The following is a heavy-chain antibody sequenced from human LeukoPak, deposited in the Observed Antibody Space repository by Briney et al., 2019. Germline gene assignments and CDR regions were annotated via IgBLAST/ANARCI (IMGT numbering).Heavy chain of an antibody. D-gene: IGHD3-22*01. V-gene: IGHV3-11*04. CDR1: GFTFSDYY. Sequence: GGSLRLSCTASGFTFSDYYMNWIRQAPGKGLEWISYISSSGTTIYHADSVKGRITVSRDNAKNSLSLQMNSLRAEDTAVYYCARDLERYYDRSGYYHGFDIWGQGTMVTVSS. CDR3: ARDLERYYDRSGYYHGFDI. J-gene: IGHJ3*02. CDR2: ISSSGTTI.